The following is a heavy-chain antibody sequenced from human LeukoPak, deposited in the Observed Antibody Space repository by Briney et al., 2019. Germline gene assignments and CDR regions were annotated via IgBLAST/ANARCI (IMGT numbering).Heavy chain of an antibody. D-gene: IGHD5-18*01. CDR2: ISNSGSST. J-gene: IGHJ4*02. CDR1: GFTFSSYE. V-gene: IGHV3-48*03. CDR3: ARDRPDRGYSYGRDFDY. Sequence: PGGSLRLSCAASGFTFSSYEMNWVRQAPGKGLEWISYISNSGSSTFYADSVKGRFTIARDNARSSLYLQMNSLRADDTAVYYCARDRPDRGYSYGRDFDYWGQGTLVTVSS.